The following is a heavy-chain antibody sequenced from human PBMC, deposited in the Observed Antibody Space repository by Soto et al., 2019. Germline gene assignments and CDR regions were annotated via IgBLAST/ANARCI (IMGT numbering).Heavy chain of an antibody. D-gene: IGHD4-17*01. CDR2: IVREGTEQ. J-gene: IGHJ4*02. Sequence: QAPGKGLEWLAVIVREGTEQYYADSVKGRFTISRDNSKNTLYLQMDSLRVDDTAVYYCARDDDYPDNGCDYWGQGTLLTVSS. CDR3: ARDDDYPDNGCDY. V-gene: IGHV3-33*01.